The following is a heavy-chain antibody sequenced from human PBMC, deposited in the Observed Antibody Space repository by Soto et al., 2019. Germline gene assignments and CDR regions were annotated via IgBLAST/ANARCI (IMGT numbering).Heavy chain of an antibody. J-gene: IGHJ4*02. CDR2: ISKSDYT. V-gene: IGHV3-21*01. CDR3: AREDSIITPAVSDF. Sequence: GGSLRLSCTVSGFAFNNYGINWVRQAPGKGLEWVSSISKSDYTYYSDSVKGRFAISRDNAKSSVSLQMNTLRVEDTAVYYCAREDSIITPAVSDFWGRGTLVTVSS. D-gene: IGHD2-2*01. CDR1: GFAFNNYG.